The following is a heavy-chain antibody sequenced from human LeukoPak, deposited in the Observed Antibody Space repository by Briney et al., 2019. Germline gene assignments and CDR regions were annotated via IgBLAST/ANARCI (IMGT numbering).Heavy chain of an antibody. CDR2: INHSGST. CDR1: GGSFSGDY. D-gene: IGHD2/OR15-2a*01. CDR3: ARGGDSSTYYLLDAFDI. Sequence: PSETLSLTCAVYGGSFSGDYWSWIRQPPGKGLEWIGEINHSGSTNYNPSLKSRVTISVDTSKNQFSLKLSSVTAAATAVYYCARGGDSSTYYLLDAFDIWGQGTMVTVSS. V-gene: IGHV4-34*01. J-gene: IGHJ3*02.